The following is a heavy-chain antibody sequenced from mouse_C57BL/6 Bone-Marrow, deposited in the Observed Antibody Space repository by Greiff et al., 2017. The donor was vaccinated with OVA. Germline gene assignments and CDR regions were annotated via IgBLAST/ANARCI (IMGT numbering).Heavy chain of an antibody. D-gene: IGHD2-3*01. Sequence: VQLMESGPGLVQPSQSLSITCTVSGFSLTSYGVHWVRQSPGKGLEWLGVIWSGGSTDYNAAFISRLSISKDNSKSKVFFKMNSLQADDTAIYYCARFYDGYYNYYAMDYWGQGTSVTVSS. CDR3: ARFYDGYYNYYAMDY. CDR2: IWSGGST. V-gene: IGHV2-2*01. CDR1: GFSLTSYG. J-gene: IGHJ4*01.